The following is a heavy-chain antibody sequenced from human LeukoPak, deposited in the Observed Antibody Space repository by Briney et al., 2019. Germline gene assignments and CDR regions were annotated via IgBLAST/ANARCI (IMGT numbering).Heavy chain of an antibody. J-gene: IGHJ4*02. CDR2: IKHDESNI. CDR1: GFTFSNHC. V-gene: IGHV3-30*02. Sequence: GGSLRLSCAASGFTFSNHCMHWVRQAPGKGLEWVAFIKHDESNIHYADSVKGRFTVSRDTAKNTLYLQINSLGVEDTAVYFCAKESASFHTSGASFDYWGQGTLVTVSS. CDR3: AKESASFHTSGASFDY. D-gene: IGHD3-10*01.